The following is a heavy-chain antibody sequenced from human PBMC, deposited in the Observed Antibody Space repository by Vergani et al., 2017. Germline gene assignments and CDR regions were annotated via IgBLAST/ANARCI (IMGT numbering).Heavy chain of an antibody. J-gene: IGHJ6*02. CDR3: ARDAGLYGMDV. CDR2: IYHSGST. D-gene: IGHD2-8*01. V-gene: IGHV4-61*10. Sequence: QVQLQESGPGLVKPSETLSLTCTVSGGSVSSGSYYWSWIRQPAGKGLEWIGEIYHSGSTNYNPSLKSRVTISVDKSKNQFSLKLSSVTAADTAVYYCARDAGLYGMDVWGQGTTVTVSS. CDR1: GGSVSSGSYY.